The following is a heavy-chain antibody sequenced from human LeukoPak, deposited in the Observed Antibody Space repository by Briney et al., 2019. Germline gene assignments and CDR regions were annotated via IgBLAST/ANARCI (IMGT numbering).Heavy chain of an antibody. CDR3: ATSSSSSDFDY. J-gene: IGHJ4*02. Sequence: ASVKVSCKSSGYTSSDYGISWMRQAPGQGLEWMGWISTNNGNTNYAQKFQGRVTMTRNTSISTAYMELSSLRSEDTAVYYCATSSSSSDFDYWGQGTLVTVSS. D-gene: IGHD6-6*01. CDR1: GYTSSDYG. CDR2: ISTNNGNT. V-gene: IGHV1-8*01.